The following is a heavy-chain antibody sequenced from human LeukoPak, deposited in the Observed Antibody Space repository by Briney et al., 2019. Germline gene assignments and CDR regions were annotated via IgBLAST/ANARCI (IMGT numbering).Heavy chain of an antibody. CDR3: ARDFDILTGSDDDYFDY. Sequence: GGSLSLFCAASGFTFSSYGMHWVRQAPGKGLEWVAVIWYDGSNKYYADSVKGRFTISRDNSKNTLYLQMNSLRAEDTAVYYCARDFDILTGSDDDYFDYWGQGTLVTVSS. J-gene: IGHJ4*02. CDR1: GFTFSSYG. CDR2: IWYDGSNK. D-gene: IGHD3-9*01. V-gene: IGHV3-33*01.